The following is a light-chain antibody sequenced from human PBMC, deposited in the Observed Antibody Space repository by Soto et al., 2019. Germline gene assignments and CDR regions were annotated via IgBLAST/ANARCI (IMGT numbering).Light chain of an antibody. J-gene: IGKJ1*01. Sequence: DIQMIQSPSALSAPVGDRVTMTCRASQSISRRLAWHQQKPGKAPKLLIYDASSLESGVPAGFSGSGSGTQFTLTISSLQPDDFATYYCQQYNSYPWTFGQGTKV. V-gene: IGKV1-5*01. CDR3: QQYNSYPWT. CDR2: DAS. CDR1: QSISRR.